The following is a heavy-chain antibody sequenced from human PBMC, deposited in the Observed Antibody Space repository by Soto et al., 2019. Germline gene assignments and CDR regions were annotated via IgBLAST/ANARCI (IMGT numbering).Heavy chain of an antibody. CDR3: ASELSAQYYDY. CDR2: IMPTFGSA. J-gene: IGHJ4*01. CDR1: GGTFSGHG. V-gene: IGHV1-69*06. Sequence: SVKVSCKASGGTFSGHGIACGRQVPGQGLEWVGGIMPTFGSATYAPKFQGRVTISADKSTSTAYMELGRLRSENTAVYFCASELSAQYYDYWGQGTLVTVSS.